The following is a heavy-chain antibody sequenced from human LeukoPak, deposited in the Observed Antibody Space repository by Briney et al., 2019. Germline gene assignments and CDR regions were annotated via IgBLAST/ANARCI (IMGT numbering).Heavy chain of an antibody. J-gene: IGHJ4*02. D-gene: IGHD2-2*01. CDR2: ISAYNGNT. Sequence: GASVKVSCKASGYTFTSYGISWVRQAPGQGLEWMGWISAYNGNTNYAQKLQGRVTMTTDTSTSTAYMELRSLRSDDTAVYYCARDPYPPYFVVVPAANYYFDYWGQGTLVTVSS. CDR3: ARDPYPPYFVVVPAANYYFDY. V-gene: IGHV1-18*01. CDR1: GYTFTSYG.